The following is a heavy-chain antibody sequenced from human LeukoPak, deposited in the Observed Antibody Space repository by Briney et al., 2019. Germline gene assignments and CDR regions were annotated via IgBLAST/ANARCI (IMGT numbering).Heavy chain of an antibody. V-gene: IGHV3-21*01. CDR3: ARGMATRFEFDY. CDR2: ISSSSSYI. D-gene: IGHD5-24*01. J-gene: IGHJ4*02. Sequence: GGSLRLSCAASGFTFSSYSMNCVRQAPGKGLEWVSSISSSSSYIYYADSVKGRFTISRDNAKNSLYLQMNSLRAEDTAVYYCARGMATRFEFDYWGQGTLVTVSS. CDR1: GFTFSSYS.